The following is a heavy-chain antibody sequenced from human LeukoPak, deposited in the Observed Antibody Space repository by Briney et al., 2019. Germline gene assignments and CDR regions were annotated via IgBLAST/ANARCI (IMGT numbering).Heavy chain of an antibody. V-gene: IGHV3-7*01. Sequence: GGSLRLSCAASGFTFSSYWMSWVRQAPGKGLEWVANIKQDGSEKYYVDSVKGRFTISRDNAKSSLYLQMNSLRAEDTAVYYCARGYCSGGSCPSDYWGQGTLVTASS. J-gene: IGHJ4*02. CDR3: ARGYCSGGSCPSDY. D-gene: IGHD2-15*01. CDR2: IKQDGSEK. CDR1: GFTFSSYW.